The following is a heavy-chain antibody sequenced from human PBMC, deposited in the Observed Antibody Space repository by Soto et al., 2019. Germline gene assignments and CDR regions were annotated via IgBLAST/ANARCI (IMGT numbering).Heavy chain of an antibody. CDR1: GGSISSSSYY. CDR2: IYYSGST. J-gene: IGHJ6*02. D-gene: IGHD3-3*01. Sequence: SETLSLTCTVSGGSISSSSYYWGWIRQPPGKGLEWIGSIYYSGSTYYNPSLKSRVTISVDTSKNQFSLKPSSVTAADTAVYYCARHRERGYDFWSGYLYGMDVWGQGTTVTVS. V-gene: IGHV4-39*01. CDR3: ARHRERGYDFWSGYLYGMDV.